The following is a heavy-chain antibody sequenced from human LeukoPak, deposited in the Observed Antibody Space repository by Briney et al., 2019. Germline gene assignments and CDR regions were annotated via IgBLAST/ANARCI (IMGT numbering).Heavy chain of an antibody. CDR3: ARGDSYGYPPYYYYYMDV. CDR1: GGSISSYY. V-gene: IGHV4-59*01. J-gene: IGHJ6*03. D-gene: IGHD5-18*01. CDR2: IYYSGST. Sequence: PSETLSLTCTVSGGSISSYYWSWIRQPPGKGLEWIGYIYYSGSTNYNPSLKSRVTVSVDTSKNQFSLKLSSVTAADTAVYYCARGDSYGYPPYYYYYMDVWGKGTTVTVSS.